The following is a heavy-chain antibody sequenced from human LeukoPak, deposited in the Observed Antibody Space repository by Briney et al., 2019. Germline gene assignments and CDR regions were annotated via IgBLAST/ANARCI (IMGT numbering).Heavy chain of an antibody. CDR2: ISYDGSNK. V-gene: IGHV3-30-3*01. CDR3: ARGPQLPYSSSWFDY. D-gene: IGHD6-13*01. Sequence: GRSLRLSCAASGFTFRSYAMHWVRQAPGKGLEWVAVISYDGSNKYYADSVKGRFTISRDNSKNTLYLQMNSLRAEDTAVYYCARGPQLPYSSSWFDYWGQGTLVTVSS. J-gene: IGHJ4*02. CDR1: GFTFRSYA.